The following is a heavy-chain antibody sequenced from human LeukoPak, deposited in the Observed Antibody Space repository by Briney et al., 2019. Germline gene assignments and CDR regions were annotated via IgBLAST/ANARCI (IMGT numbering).Heavy chain of an antibody. V-gene: IGHV1-18*01. D-gene: IGHD2-2*01. CDR3: ARGGHGDYQG. Sequence: ASVKVSCKASGYTFTDYGIIWARQAPGQGPEWMGWISPYNGNTKYAQKLQGRVTMTTDTSTSTAYMELRSLTSDDTAVYYCARGGHGDYQGWGQGTLVTVSS. CDR2: ISPYNGNT. J-gene: IGHJ4*02. CDR1: GYTFTDYG.